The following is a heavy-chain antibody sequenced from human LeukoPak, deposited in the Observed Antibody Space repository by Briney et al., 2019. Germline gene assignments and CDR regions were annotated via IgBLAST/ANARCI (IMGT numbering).Heavy chain of an antibody. CDR1: GGFFSGYY. J-gene: IGHJ4*02. D-gene: IGHD3-10*01. CDR3: ARLPKKYYYGSGRNLGPAYYFDY. V-gene: IGHV4-34*01. Sequence: SETLSLTCGVYGGFFSGYYWSWIRPPPGEGLGWIGEINNSGSTNYNPSLKSRVTISVDTSKNQFSLKLSSVTAADTAVYYCARLPKKYYYGSGRNLGPAYYFDYWGQGTLVTVSS. CDR2: INNSGST.